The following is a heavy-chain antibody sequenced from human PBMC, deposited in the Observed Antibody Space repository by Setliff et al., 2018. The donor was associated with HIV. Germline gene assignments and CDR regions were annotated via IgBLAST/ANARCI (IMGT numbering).Heavy chain of an antibody. V-gene: IGHV4-38-2*02. Sequence: SCTVSGYSISSGYYWGWIRQPPGKGLEWIGSIYHGGSTYYNPSLKSRVTISVDTSKNQFSLKLRSVTAADTAVFYCVRSEVRTTALFDYWGQGTLVTVSS. CDR3: VRSEVRTTALFDY. J-gene: IGHJ4*02. D-gene: IGHD1-7*01. CDR1: GYSISSGYY. CDR2: IYHGGST.